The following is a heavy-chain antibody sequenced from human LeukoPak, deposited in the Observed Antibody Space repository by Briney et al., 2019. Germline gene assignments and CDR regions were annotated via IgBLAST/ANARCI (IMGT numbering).Heavy chain of an antibody. J-gene: IGHJ6*02. CDR2: ISYDGSNK. Sequence: PGRSLRLSCAASGFTFSSYGMHWVRQAPGKGLEWVAVISYDGSNKYYADSVRGRFTISRDNSKNTLYLQMNSLRAEDTAVYYCAKDLDSSGWAYYYYGMDVWGQGTTVTVSS. CDR1: GFTFSSYG. D-gene: IGHD6-19*01. CDR3: AKDLDSSGWAYYYYGMDV. V-gene: IGHV3-30*18.